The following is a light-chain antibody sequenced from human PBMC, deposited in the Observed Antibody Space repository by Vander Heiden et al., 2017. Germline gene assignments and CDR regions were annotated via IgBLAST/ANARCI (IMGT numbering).Light chain of an antibody. CDR3: QQRSNWPLYT. V-gene: IGKV3-11*01. J-gene: IGKJ2*01. Sequence: EIVLTQSPATLSLSPGERATLPCRASQSVSNYLAWYQQKPGQAPRLLIYDASNRATGIPARFSGSGSGTDFTLTISSLEPEDFAVYYCQQRSNWPLYTFGQGTKLEIK. CDR1: QSVSNY. CDR2: DAS.